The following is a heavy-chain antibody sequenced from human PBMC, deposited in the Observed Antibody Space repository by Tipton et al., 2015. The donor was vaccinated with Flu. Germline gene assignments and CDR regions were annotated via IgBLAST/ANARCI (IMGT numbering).Heavy chain of an antibody. V-gene: IGHV4-59*01. CDR2: IYYSGST. CDR3: ARDARLNDYYYYYGMDV. Sequence: LSLTCTVSGGSISSYYWSWIRQPPGKGLEWIGYIYYSGSTNYNPSLKSRVTISVDTSKNQFSLKLSSVTAADTAVYYCARDARLNDYYYYYGMDVWGQGATVTVSS. D-gene: IGHD3-16*01. J-gene: IGHJ6*02. CDR1: GGSISSYY.